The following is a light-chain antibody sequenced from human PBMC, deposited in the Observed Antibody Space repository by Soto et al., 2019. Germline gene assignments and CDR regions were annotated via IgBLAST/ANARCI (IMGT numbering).Light chain of an antibody. CDR1: QSVFYDSNNKDY. Sequence: DIVMTQSPESLAVSLGERATINCKSSQSVFYDSNNKDYLAWYQQKPGQPPKLLIYWASTRESGVPDRFSGSGSVTHFTLTLSSLQAEDVAIYYCQQYYSIQLNCGGGTNVHIK. V-gene: IGKV4-1*01. J-gene: IGKJ4*01. CDR3: QQYYSIQLN. CDR2: WAS.